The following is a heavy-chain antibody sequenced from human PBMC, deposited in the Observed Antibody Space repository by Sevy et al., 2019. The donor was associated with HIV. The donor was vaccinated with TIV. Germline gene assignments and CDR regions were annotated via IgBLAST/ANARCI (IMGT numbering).Heavy chain of an antibody. D-gene: IGHD1-20*01. CDR3: ARLGITGTFKLGAFDD. J-gene: IGHJ4*02. V-gene: IGHV3-7*01. CDR2: IKQDGSEK. CDR1: GFTFSSYW. Sequence: GGSLRLSCAASGFTFSSYWMSWVRQAPGKGLEWVANIKQDGSEKYYVDSVKGRFTISRDNAKNSLYLQMNSLRAEDTAVYYCARLGITGTFKLGAFDDWGQGTLVTVSS.